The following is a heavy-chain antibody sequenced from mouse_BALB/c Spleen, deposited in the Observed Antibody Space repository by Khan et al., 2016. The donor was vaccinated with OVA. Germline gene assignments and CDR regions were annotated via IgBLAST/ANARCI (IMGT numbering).Heavy chain of an antibody. CDR1: GFNIKDTY. CDR3: ARTEIHYYGSYTLDY. D-gene: IGHD1-2*01. J-gene: IGHJ4*01. Sequence: VQLKESGAELVKPGASVKLSCTTSGFNIKDTYIHWVKQRPEQGLEWVGRIDPATGNIKYDPKFQGKATITAAPSSNTAYLHLSSLTSEDTAVYYCARTEIHYYGSYTLDYWGQGTSVTVAS. V-gene: IGHV14-3*02. CDR2: IDPATGNI.